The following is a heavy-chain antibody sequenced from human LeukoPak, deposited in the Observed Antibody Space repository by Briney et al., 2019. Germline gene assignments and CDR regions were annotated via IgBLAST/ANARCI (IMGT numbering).Heavy chain of an antibody. D-gene: IGHD2-21*02. CDR1: RGSISPYY. V-gene: IGHV4-59*12. CDR3: ARHYCGGDCYSRWYFDL. J-gene: IGHJ2*01. Sequence: SETPSLTCTVSRGSISPYYWSWIRQPPGKGLEWIGYIYYTGNTKYNPSLKSRITISVDTSNNQFSLKLSSVTAADTAVYYCARHYCGGDCYSRWYFDLWGRGTLVTVSS. CDR2: IYYTGNT.